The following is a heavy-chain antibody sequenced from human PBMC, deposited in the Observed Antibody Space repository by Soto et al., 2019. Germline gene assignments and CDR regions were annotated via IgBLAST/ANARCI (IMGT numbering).Heavy chain of an antibody. D-gene: IGHD1-1*01. J-gene: IGHJ4*02. V-gene: IGHV3-74*01. Sequence: GGSLRLSCEGSGFIFSSYWMHWVRQAPGKGLVWVSRIDVSGTVTTYADSVNGRFTVSRDNAKSTAYLQMHSLTGEDTGVYYCARGGLEPVDYWGQGTLVTVSS. CDR2: IDVSGTVT. CDR3: ARGGLEPVDY. CDR1: GFIFSSYW.